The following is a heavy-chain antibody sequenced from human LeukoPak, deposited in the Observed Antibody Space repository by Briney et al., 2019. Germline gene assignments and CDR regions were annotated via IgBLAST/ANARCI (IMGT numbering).Heavy chain of an antibody. J-gene: IGHJ6*03. V-gene: IGHV4-59*01. CDR3: ARGPSYYYMDV. CDR1: GGSISSYY. Sequence: SETLSLTCTVSGGSISSYYWSWTRQPPGKGLEWIGYIYYTGSTNYNPSLMSRVTISADTSKNQFFLKVSSVTAADTALYYCARGPSYYYMDVWGKGTTVTVSS. CDR2: IYYTGST.